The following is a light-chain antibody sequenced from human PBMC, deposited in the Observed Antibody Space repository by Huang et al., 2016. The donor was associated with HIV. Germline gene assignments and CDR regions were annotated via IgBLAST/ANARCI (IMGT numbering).Light chain of an antibody. CDR2: GAS. CDR1: PTVYSN. J-gene: IGKJ2*01. CDR3: QQSNNWPPYT. V-gene: IGKV3D-15*01. Sequence: EIVMTQSPATLSVSPGERATLSCRASPTVYSNLAWSQQKPGQAPRLLIYGASTRATGIPARFSGSGSGTEFTLTISSLQSEDFAVYYGQQSNNWPPYTFGQGTKLEIK.